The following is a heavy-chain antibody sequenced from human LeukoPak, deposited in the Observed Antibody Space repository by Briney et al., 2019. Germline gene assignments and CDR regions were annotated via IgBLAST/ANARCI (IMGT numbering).Heavy chain of an antibody. V-gene: IGHV1-18*01. D-gene: IGHD3-9*01. CDR3: ARDSILRYFDWLPNFDY. Sequence: ASVTVSCKASGYTFTSYGISWVRQAPGQGLEWMGWISAYNGNTNYAQKLQGRVTMTTDTSTSTAYMELRSLRSDDTAVYYCARDSILRYFDWLPNFDYWGQGTRVTVSS. J-gene: IGHJ4*02. CDR1: GYTFTSYG. CDR2: ISAYNGNT.